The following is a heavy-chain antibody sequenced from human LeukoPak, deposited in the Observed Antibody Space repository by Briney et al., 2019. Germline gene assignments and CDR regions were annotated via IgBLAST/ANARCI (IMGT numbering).Heavy chain of an antibody. CDR3: AKGSGIAVAGTFDY. V-gene: IGHV3-48*03. CDR2: ISSSGSTI. D-gene: IGHD6-19*01. CDR1: GFTFSSYE. J-gene: IGHJ4*02. Sequence: PGGSLRLSCAASGFTFSSYEMNWVRQAPGKVLEWVSYISSSGSTIYYADSVKGRFTISRDNAKNSLYLQMNSLRAEDTAVYYCAKGSGIAVAGTFDYWGQGTLVTVSS.